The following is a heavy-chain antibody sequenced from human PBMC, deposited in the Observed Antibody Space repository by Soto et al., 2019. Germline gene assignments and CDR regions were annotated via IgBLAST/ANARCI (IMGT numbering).Heavy chain of an antibody. CDR2: ISSSGSYT. D-gene: IGHD3-22*01. CDR1: GFTFSDYY. J-gene: IGHJ4*02. CDR3: ATGQYYYDSSGYYYS. V-gene: IGHV3-11*03. Sequence: GGSLRLSCAASGFTFSDYYMSWIRQAPGKGLEWVSYISSSGSYTNYADSVKGRFTISRDNAKNSLYLQMNSLRAEDTAVYYCATGQYYYDSSGYYYSWGQGTLVTISS.